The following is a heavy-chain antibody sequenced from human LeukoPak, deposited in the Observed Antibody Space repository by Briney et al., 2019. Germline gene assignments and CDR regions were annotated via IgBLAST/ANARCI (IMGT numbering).Heavy chain of an antibody. CDR1: GYTLTELS. CDR2: FDPEDGET. J-gene: IGHJ5*02. V-gene: IGHV1-24*01. D-gene: IGHD3-10*01. CDR3: ATEYYYGSGYNWFDP. Sequence: ASVKVSCKVSGYTLTELSMHWVRQAPGKGLECMGGFDPEDGETIYAQKFQGRVTMTEDTSTDTAYMELSRLRSEDTAVYYCATEYYYGSGYNWFDPWGQGTLVTVSS.